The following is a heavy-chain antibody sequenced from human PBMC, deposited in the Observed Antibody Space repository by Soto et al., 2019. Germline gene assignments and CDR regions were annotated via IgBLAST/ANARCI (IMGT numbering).Heavy chain of an antibody. CDR2: IASGGST. CDR3: ARAGVVAASD. CDR1: GFTVSSNY. D-gene: IGHD2-15*01. V-gene: IGHV3-66*01. J-gene: IGHJ4*02. Sequence: EVQLVESGGGLVQPGGSLRLSCAASGFTVSSNYMSWVRQAPGKGLEWVSVIASGGSTNYSDSVKGRFTISRDNSRNPLYLQMNSLSAEDTAVYYCARAGVVAASDWGQGTLVTVSS.